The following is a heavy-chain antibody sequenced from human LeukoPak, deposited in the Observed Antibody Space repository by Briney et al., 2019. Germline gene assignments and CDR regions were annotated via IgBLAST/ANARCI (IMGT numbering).Heavy chain of an antibody. J-gene: IGHJ4*02. D-gene: IGHD1-26*01. V-gene: IGHV3-23*01. Sequence: GGSLRLSCAASGFTFSSYAMTWVRQAPGKGLEWVSTISGSGDATHHADSVKGRFTISRDNSKNTLYLQMNTLRAEDTAVYYCAKVSWGELLSDDFDYWGQGTLVTVSS. CDR3: AKVSWGELLSDDFDY. CDR2: ISGSGDAT. CDR1: GFTFSSYA.